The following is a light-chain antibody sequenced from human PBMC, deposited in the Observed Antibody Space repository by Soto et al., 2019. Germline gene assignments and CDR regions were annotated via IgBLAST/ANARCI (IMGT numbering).Light chain of an antibody. J-gene: IGKJ5*01. CDR1: QSLLNTNGYKY. Sequence: EIVLTQSPLSLPVTPGEPASISCRSSQSLLNTNGYKYLDWFLQKPGQSPQLLIYLASHRASGVPDRFSGSETGTDFTLKISRVEAEDVGVYYCMQALQTPLTFGQGTRLEIK. CDR3: MQALQTPLT. V-gene: IGKV2-28*01. CDR2: LAS.